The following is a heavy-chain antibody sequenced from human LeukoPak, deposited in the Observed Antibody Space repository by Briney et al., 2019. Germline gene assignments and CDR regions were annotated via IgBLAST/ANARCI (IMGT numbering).Heavy chain of an antibody. J-gene: IGHJ4*02. D-gene: IGHD1-26*01. Sequence: PGGSLRLSCAASALTVTNTYMSWVRRAPGMGLEWVSVIYIGGSTYYADSVKGRFTISRDSSENTVYLQMTSLRVEDTAVYYCARCKIGSHFDYWGQGTLVTVSS. CDR3: ARCKIGSHFDY. V-gene: IGHV3-53*01. CDR1: ALTVTNTY. CDR2: IYIGGST.